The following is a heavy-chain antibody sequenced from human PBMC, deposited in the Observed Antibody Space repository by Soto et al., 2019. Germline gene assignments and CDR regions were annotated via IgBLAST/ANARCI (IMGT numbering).Heavy chain of an antibody. D-gene: IGHD6-19*01. J-gene: IGHJ4*02. CDR2: IYGGGTT. CDR3: VQTTGWPGFDF. CDR1: GFTVSSKY. Sequence: EVQLVESGGGLIQPGGSLRLSGAASGFTVSSKYRTWVRQAPGKGLEWVSVIYGGGTTYYADSVKGRFTISRDNSKNTLYLQMNSLRAEDTAVYYCVQTTGWPGFDFWGQGTLVTVSS. V-gene: IGHV3-53*01.